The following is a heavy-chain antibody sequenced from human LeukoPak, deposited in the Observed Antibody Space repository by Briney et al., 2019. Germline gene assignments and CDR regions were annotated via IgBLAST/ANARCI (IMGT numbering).Heavy chain of an antibody. CDR3: ARLRRGITMVRYYYYYMDV. CDR2: INHSGST. D-gene: IGHD3-10*01. Sequence: SETLSLTCAVYGGSFSGYYWSWIRQPPGKGLEWIGEINHSGSTNYNPSLKSRVTISVDTSKNQLSLKLSSVTAADTAVYYCARLRRGITMVRYYYYYMDVWGKGTTVTVSS. V-gene: IGHV4-34*01. J-gene: IGHJ6*03. CDR1: GGSFSGYY.